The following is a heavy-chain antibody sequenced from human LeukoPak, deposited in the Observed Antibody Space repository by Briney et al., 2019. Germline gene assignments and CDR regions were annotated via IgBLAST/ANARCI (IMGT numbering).Heavy chain of an antibody. Sequence: GGSLRLSCAVSGFTFSNYWMTWVRQAPGKGLEWVANIKQDGSDKYYVDSVKGRFTISRDNAKNSLYLQMYSLRVEDTAVYYCVSTGSLLDYWGQGVLVTVSS. CDR2: IKQDGSDK. CDR3: VSTGSLLDY. J-gene: IGHJ4*02. V-gene: IGHV3-7*01. CDR1: GFTFSNYW. D-gene: IGHD3-10*01.